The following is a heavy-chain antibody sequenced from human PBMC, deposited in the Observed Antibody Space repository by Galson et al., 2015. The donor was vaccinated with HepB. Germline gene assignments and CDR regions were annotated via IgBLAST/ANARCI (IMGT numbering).Heavy chain of an antibody. V-gene: IGHV1-69*13. Sequence: SVKVSCKASGGTIGSYAISWVRQAPGQGLDWMGGIIPIFGTANYAQKFQGRVTISADESTSTAYMELSSLRSEDTAVYFCARSTEDSRSWYSEFDCWGQGTLVTVSS. D-gene: IGHD6-13*01. CDR2: IIPIFGTA. CDR3: ARSTEDSRSWYSEFDC. CDR1: GGTIGSYA. J-gene: IGHJ4*02.